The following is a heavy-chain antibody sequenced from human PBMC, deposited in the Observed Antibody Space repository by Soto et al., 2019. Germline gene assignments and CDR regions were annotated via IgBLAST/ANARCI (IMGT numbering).Heavy chain of an antibody. CDR1: GGTFSSYA. CDR3: ARVYYDSSGYYCFGY. J-gene: IGHJ4*02. D-gene: IGHD3-22*01. Sequence: SVKVSCKASGGTFSSYAISWVRQAPGQGLEWMGGIIPIFGTANYAQKFQGRVTITADKSTSTAYMQLSSLRSEDTAVYYCARVYYDSSGYYCFGYWVQGTLVTVSS. V-gene: IGHV1-69*06. CDR2: IIPIFGTA.